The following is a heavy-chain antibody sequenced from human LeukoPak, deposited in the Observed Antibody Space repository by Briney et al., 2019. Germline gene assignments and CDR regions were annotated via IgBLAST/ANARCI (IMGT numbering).Heavy chain of an antibody. CDR3: ARTTMPPYWYFDL. CDR2: IFPIFGTA. CDR1: GGTFSSYA. V-gene: IGHV1-69*01. Sequence: SVKVSCKASGGTFSSYAISWVRQAPGQGLEWMGGIFPIFGTANYAQKFQGRVTSTADESTSTAYMELSSLRSEDTAVYYCARTTMPPYWYFDLWGRGTLVTVSS. D-gene: IGHD2-2*01. J-gene: IGHJ2*01.